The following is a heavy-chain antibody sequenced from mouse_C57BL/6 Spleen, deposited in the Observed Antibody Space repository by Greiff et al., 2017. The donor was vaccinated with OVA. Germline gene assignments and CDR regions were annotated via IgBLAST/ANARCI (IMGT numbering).Heavy chain of an antibody. CDR1: GFSLTSYG. V-gene: IGHV2-2*01. Sequence: VQVVESGPGLVQPSQSLSITCTVSGFSLTSYGVHWVRQSPGKGLAWLGVIWSGGSTDYNAAFISRLSISKDNSKRQVFFKMNSLQADDTAIYYCARNLNYYAMDYWGQGTSVTVSS. CDR3: ARNLNYYAMDY. J-gene: IGHJ4*01. CDR2: IWSGGST.